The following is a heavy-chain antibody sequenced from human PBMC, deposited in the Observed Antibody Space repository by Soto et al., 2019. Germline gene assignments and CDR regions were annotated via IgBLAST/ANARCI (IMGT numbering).Heavy chain of an antibody. D-gene: IGHD6-19*01. V-gene: IGHV1-69*13. CDR3: ARASVAGTDYYYYGMDV. J-gene: IGHJ6*02. CDR1: GGTFSSYS. Sequence: SVKVSCKSSGGTFSSYSISWVRQAPGQGLEWMGGIIPIFGTANYAQKFQGRVTITADESTSTAYMELSSLRSEDTAVYYCARASVAGTDYYYYGMDVWGQGTTVTVSS. CDR2: IIPIFGTA.